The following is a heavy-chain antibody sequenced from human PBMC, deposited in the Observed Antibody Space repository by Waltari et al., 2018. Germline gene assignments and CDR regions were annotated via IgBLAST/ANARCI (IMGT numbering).Heavy chain of an antibody. CDR3: CTEWWESYDADYFHY. D-gene: IGHD1-26*01. CDR1: GFSFNNAW. CDR2: IKSKTNVGTT. V-gene: IGHV3-15*01. J-gene: IGHJ1*01. Sequence: EVQLVESGGGLVKPGGSLRLSCGASGFSFNNAWMTWVRRAPGKGVEWLGRIKSKTNVGTTDYAATVKGRFTGSRDDSKNLVFLEMNSLNTEDTATYYCCTEWWESYDADYFHYWGQGTLVTVSS.